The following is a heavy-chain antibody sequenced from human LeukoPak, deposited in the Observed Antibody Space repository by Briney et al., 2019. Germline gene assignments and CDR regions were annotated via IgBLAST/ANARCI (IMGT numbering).Heavy chain of an antibody. D-gene: IGHD2-2*01. V-gene: IGHV1-69*13. J-gene: IGHJ6*03. CDR1: GGTVSRYA. CDR2: IIPIFGTA. Sequence: GASVKASCKASGGTVSRYAISWVRQAPGQGLEWMGGIIPIFGTANYAQKFQARVAITADESTSTAYMELSSLRSEDTAVYYCASRGGYQLLATMDVWGKGTTVTVSS. CDR3: ASRGGYQLLATMDV.